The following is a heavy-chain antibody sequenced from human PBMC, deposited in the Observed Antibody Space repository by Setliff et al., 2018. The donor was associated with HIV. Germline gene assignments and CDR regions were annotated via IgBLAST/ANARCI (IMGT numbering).Heavy chain of an antibody. V-gene: IGHV1-18*01. CDR1: GYPFLTYG. D-gene: IGHD5-12*01. J-gene: IGHJ3*02. CDR2: ISAYNGNT. Sequence: ASVKVSCKASGYPFLTYGISWVRQAPGQGLEWMGWISAYNGNTNYAQKLQGRVTMTTDISTSTAYMELRSLRSDDTAVYYGARDLRWLRIRFADAFDIWGQGTMVTVSS. CDR3: ARDLRWLRIRFADAFDI.